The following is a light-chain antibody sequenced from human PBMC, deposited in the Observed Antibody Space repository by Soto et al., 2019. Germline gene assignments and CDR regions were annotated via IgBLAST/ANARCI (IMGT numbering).Light chain of an antibody. CDR1: QSSGCW. V-gene: IGKV1-5*03. CDR3: QKYYSFPSN. CDR2: KAS. Sequence: DIQMTQSPSILSASVGDRLTITCRASQSSGCWEARYHQKPGRAPYLLIHKASHLERGVPSRFSGSGSGTDFTLTIGCLQSEDFATYYCQKYYSFPSNFGQGTKVDIK. J-gene: IGKJ2*01.